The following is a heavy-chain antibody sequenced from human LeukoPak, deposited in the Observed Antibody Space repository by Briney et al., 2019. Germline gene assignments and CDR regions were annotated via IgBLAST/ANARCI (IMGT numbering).Heavy chain of an antibody. V-gene: IGHV4-59*01. Sequence: SETLSLTCTVSGGSISSYYWSWIRQPPGKGLEWIGYIYYSGSTNYNPSPKSRVTISVDTSKNQFSLKLSSVTAADTAVYYCARVRGSGYDPYYYYGMDVWGQGTTVTVSS. CDR1: GGSISSYY. D-gene: IGHD5-12*01. CDR3: ARVRGSGYDPYYYYGMDV. CDR2: IYYSGST. J-gene: IGHJ6*02.